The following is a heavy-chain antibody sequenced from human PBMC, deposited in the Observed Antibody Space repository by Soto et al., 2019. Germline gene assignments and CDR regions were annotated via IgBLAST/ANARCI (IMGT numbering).Heavy chain of an antibody. CDR3: ARHRSYYCDGEWRDGMDV. CDR1: GGSISSSSYY. V-gene: IGHV4-39*01. Sequence: SETLSLTCTVSGGSISSSSYYWGWIRQPPGKGLEWIGSIYYSGSTYYNPSLKSRVTISVDTSKNQFSLKLSSVTAADTAVYYCARHRSYYCDGEWRDGMDVWGQGTTDTVSS. CDR2: IYYSGST. J-gene: IGHJ6*02. D-gene: IGHD3-22*01.